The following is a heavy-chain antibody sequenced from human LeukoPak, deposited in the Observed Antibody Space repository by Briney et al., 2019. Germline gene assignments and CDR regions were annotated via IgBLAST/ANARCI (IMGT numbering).Heavy chain of an antibody. CDR1: GFTFSSYW. J-gene: IGHJ6*02. D-gene: IGHD4-17*01. Sequence: GGSLRLSCAASGFTFSSYWMLWVRQAPGGELVCVSRINSAGSATNYADSVKGRFTISRDNSKNTLYLQMNSLRAEDTAVYYCAKVNGDYDYYYYGMDVWGQGTTVTVSS. V-gene: IGHV3-74*01. CDR3: AKVNGDYDYYYYGMDV. CDR2: INSAGSAT.